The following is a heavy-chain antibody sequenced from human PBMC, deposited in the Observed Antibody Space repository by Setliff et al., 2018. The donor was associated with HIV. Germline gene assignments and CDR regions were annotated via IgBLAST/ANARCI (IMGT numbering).Heavy chain of an antibody. CDR3: ARVGSYYNFWSGSPYYYGMDV. J-gene: IGHJ6*02. CDR2: TTPLLGTT. V-gene: IGHV1-8*02. Sequence: ASVKVSCKASGNTFSSYGITWVRQAPGQGLEWMGGTTPLLGTTNYAQKFQGRVTMTSNTSINTAYMELSSLRSEDTAVYYCARVGSYYNFWSGSPYYYGMDVWGQGTTVTVSS. CDR1: GNTFSSYG. D-gene: IGHD3-3*01.